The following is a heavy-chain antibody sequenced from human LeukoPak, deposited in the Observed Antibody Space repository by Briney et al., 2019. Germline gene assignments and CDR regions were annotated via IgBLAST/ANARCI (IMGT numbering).Heavy chain of an antibody. J-gene: IGHJ4*02. CDR3: ASPIVATSALDY. V-gene: IGHV1-69*05. Sequence: SVKVSCKASGGTFSSYAISWVRQAPGQGLEWMGGIIPIFGTANYAQKFQGRVTITTDESTSTAYMELSSLRSEDTAVYYCASPIVATSALDYWGQGTLVTVSS. CDR1: GGTFSSYA. CDR2: IIPIFGTA. D-gene: IGHD5-12*01.